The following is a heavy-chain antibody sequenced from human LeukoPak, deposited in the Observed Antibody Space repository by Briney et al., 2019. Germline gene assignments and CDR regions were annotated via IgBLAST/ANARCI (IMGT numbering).Heavy chain of an antibody. CDR1: GFTVSSYG. D-gene: IGHD4-17*01. V-gene: IGHV3-30*18. J-gene: IGHJ6*02. CDR2: ISYDGSNK. Sequence: GRSLRLSCAASGFTVSSYGMHWVRQAPGKGLEWVAVISYDGSNKYYADSVKGRFTISRDNSKNTLYLQMNSLRAEDTAVYYCAKDLPTVTPFYYYYGMDVWGQGTTVTVSS. CDR3: AKDLPTVTPFYYYYGMDV.